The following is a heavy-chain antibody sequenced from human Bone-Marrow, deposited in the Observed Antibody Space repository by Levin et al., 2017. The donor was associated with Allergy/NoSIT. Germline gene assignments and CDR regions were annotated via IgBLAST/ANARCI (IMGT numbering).Heavy chain of an antibody. V-gene: IGHV3-48*02. CDR3: ARDGGNWNGSRSYYYYDGMDV. J-gene: IGHJ6*02. CDR1: GFTFSSYS. D-gene: IGHD1-20*01. Sequence: LSLTCAASGFTFSSYSMNWVRQAPGKGLEWVSYISSSSSTIYYADSVKGRFTISRDNAKNSLYLQMNSLRDEDTAVYYCARDGGNWNGSRSYYYYDGMDVWGQGTTVTVSS. CDR2: ISSSSSTI.